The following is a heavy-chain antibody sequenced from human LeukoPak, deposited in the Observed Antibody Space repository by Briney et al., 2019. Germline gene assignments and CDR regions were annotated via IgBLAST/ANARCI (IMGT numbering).Heavy chain of an antibody. CDR2: ISGSGGST. CDR1: GFTFSSYA. CDR3: AKGGDCSSTSCYGDWFDP. Sequence: GGSLRLSCAASGFTFSSYAMSWVCQAPGKGLEWVSAISGSGGSTYYADSVKGRFTISRDNSKNTLYLQMNSLRAEDTAVYYCAKGGDCSSTSCYGDWFDPWGQGTLVTVSS. D-gene: IGHD2-2*01. J-gene: IGHJ5*02. V-gene: IGHV3-23*01.